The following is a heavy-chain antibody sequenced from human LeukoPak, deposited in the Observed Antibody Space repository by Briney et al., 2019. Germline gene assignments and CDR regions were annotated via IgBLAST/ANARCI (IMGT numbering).Heavy chain of an antibody. Sequence: PGGSLRLSCAASGSTFSSYGINWVRQAPGKGLEWVSYISSSSSTIYYADSVKGRFTISRDNAKNSLYLQMNSLRAEDTAVYYCAREAWGFDYWGQGTLVTVSS. CDR2: ISSSSSTI. CDR3: AREAWGFDY. CDR1: GSTFSSYG. V-gene: IGHV3-48*04. J-gene: IGHJ4*02. D-gene: IGHD7-27*01.